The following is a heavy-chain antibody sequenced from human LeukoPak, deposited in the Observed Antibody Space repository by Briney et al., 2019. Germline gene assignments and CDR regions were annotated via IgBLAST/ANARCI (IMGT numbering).Heavy chain of an antibody. CDR2: IYYTGST. CDR1: GDSISSYY. J-gene: IGHJ6*03. V-gene: IGHV4-59*12. CDR3: ARVVDGSGSYYDDYYYYMDV. Sequence: SETLSLTCTVSGDSISSYYWSWIRQSPGKGLEWLGYIYYTGSTNYNPSLESRVTMSVDTSKNQFSLKLSSVTAADTAVYYCARVVDGSGSYYDDYYYYMDVWAKGPRSPSP. D-gene: IGHD3-10*01.